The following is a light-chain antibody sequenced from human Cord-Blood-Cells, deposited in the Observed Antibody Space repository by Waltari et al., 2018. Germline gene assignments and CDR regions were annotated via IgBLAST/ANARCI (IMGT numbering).Light chain of an antibody. CDR2: EVS. CDR3: SSYAGSNNV. CDR1: SRNVGGYNY. V-gene: IGLV2-8*01. J-gene: IGLJ3*02. Sequence: QSALTQPPSASGSPGQSVPLPCTGTSRNVGGYNYVSWYQQHPGKAPKLMIYEVSKRPSGVPDRFSGSKSGNTASLTVSGLQAEDEADYYCSSYAGSNNVFGGGTKLTVL.